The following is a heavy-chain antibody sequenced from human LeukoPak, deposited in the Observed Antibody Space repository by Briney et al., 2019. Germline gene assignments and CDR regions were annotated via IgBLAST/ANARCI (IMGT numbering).Heavy chain of an antibody. CDR3: ARAHGNYYDSSGYYYDHQFDY. CDR1: GGSFSGYY. Sequence: KPSETLSLTCAVYGGSFSGYYWSWIRQPPGKGLEWIGEINHSGSTNYNPSLKSRVTISVDTSKNQFSLKLSSVTAADTAVYYCARAHGNYYDSSGYYYDHQFDYWGQGTLVTVSS. CDR2: INHSGST. D-gene: IGHD3-22*01. J-gene: IGHJ4*02. V-gene: IGHV4-34*01.